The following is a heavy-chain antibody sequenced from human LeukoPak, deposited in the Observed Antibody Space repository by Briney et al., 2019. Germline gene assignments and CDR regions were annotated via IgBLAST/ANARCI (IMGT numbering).Heavy chain of an antibody. CDR3: AKKYNTGLDP. CDR1: GFTFSSYS. J-gene: IGHJ5*02. Sequence: GGSLRLSCAASGFTFSSYSMNWVRQAPGKGLEWVSSISSSSSYIYYADSVKGRFTISRDNSKNTLYLQMNSLRAEDTAVYYCAKKYNTGLDPWGQGTLVTVSS. D-gene: IGHD1-14*01. V-gene: IGHV3-21*04. CDR2: ISSSSSYI.